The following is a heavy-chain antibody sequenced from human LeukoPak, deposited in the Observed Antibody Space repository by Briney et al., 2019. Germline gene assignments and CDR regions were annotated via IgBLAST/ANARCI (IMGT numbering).Heavy chain of an antibody. Sequence: PSETLSLTCTVSGGSIDSRSYYWDWIRQAPGKGLEWIGTIYHSGSTEDNPSLKSRVAIFVDTSKNQFSLILHSVAAADTAVYYCARRSEFDNTHYHYFDYWGQGALVTLSS. V-gene: IGHV4-39*01. D-gene: IGHD2-15*01. J-gene: IGHJ4*02. CDR3: ARRSEFDNTHYHYFDY. CDR2: IYHSGST. CDR1: GGSIDSRSYY.